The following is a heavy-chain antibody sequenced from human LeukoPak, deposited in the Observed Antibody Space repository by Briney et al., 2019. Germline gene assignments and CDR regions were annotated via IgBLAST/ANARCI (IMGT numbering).Heavy chain of an antibody. Sequence: ASVKVSCKASGYTFTSYDINWVRQATGQGLEWMGWMNPNSGNTGYAQKFQGRVTITRNTSISTAYMELSSLRSEDTAVYYCARDGRGYGDYYYYMDVWGKGTTVTVSS. J-gene: IGHJ6*03. D-gene: IGHD4-17*01. CDR2: MNPNSGNT. V-gene: IGHV1-8*03. CDR1: GYTFTSYD. CDR3: ARDGRGYGDYYYYMDV.